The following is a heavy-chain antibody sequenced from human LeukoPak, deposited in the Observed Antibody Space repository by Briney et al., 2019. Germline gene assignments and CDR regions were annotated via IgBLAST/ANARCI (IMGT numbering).Heavy chain of an antibody. J-gene: IGHJ3*02. V-gene: IGHV3-30*18. D-gene: IGHD3-3*01. Sequence: HPGGSLRLSCAASGFTFSSYGMHWVRQAPGKGLEWVAVISYDGSNKYYADSVKGRFTISRDNSKNTLYLQMNSLRAEDTAVYYCAKAQGLDFWSGYYSPDAFDIWGQGTMVTVSS. CDR1: GFTFSSYG. CDR3: AKAQGLDFWSGYYSPDAFDI. CDR2: ISYDGSNK.